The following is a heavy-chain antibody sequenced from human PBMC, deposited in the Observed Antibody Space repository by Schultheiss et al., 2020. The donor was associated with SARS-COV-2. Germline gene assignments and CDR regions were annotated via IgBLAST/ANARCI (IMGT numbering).Heavy chain of an antibody. V-gene: IGHV3-30*01. CDR3: AAPIAVAGS. Sequence: GGSLRLSCAASGFTFSSYWMHWVRQAPGKGLEWVAVISYDGSNKYYADSVKGRFTISRDNSKNTLYLQMNSLRAEDTALYYCAAPIAVAGSWGQGTLVTVSS. D-gene: IGHD6-19*01. CDR1: GFTFSSYW. J-gene: IGHJ5*02. CDR2: ISYDGSNK.